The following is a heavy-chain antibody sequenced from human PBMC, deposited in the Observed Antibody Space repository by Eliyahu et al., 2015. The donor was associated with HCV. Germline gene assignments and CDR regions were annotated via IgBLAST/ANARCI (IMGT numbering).Heavy chain of an antibody. CDR2: ILYSGST. D-gene: IGHD6-19*01. V-gene: IGHV4-59*01. Sequence: QVQLQESGPGLVKPSETLSLTCTVSGGSIPTYYWSWIRQPPGKGLEWIGYILYSGSTNYTPPLKSRVTISVDTSKNQFSLNLTSVTAADTAMYYCASGGGGIAVTGTGGWFDPWGQGTLVTVSS. CDR1: GGSIPTYY. CDR3: ASGGGGIAVTGTGGWFDP. J-gene: IGHJ5*02.